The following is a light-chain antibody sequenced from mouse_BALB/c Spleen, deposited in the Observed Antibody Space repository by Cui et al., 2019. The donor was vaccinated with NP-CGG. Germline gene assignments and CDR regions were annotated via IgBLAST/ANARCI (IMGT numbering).Light chain of an antibody. CDR3: ALWYSNHWV. J-gene: IGLJ1*01. V-gene: IGLV1*01. CDR2: GTN. Sequence: QAILTPECGLTTPPGETVTLTCRSSTGAVTTRNYANWVQEKPDHLFTGLIGGTNNRPPGVPARFSGSLIGDKAALTITGAQTEDEAIYFCALWYSNHWVFGGGTKLTVL. CDR1: TGAVTTRNY.